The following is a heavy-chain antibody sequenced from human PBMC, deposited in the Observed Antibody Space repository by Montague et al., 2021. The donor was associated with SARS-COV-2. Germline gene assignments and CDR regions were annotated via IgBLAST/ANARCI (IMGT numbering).Heavy chain of an antibody. Sequence: SLRLPCAASGFTFGGYDMNWVRQAPGKGLEWVSAIGIGGDTYYLGFVKGRFIISRENAKNSLYLQMHSLRVGDTAVYYCARGGEWSSSSLPDYWGQGTLVTVSS. CDR2: IGIGGDT. D-gene: IGHD6-6*01. V-gene: IGHV3-13*04. J-gene: IGHJ4*02. CDR3: ARGGEWSSSSLPDY. CDR1: GFTFGGYD.